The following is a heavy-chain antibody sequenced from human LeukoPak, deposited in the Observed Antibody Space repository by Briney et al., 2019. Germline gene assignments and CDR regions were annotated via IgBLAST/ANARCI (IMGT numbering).Heavy chain of an antibody. CDR1: GFTFSSHW. Sequence: GGSLRLSCAASGFTFSSHWMSWVRQAPGKGQEWVANIKQDGSENYYVDSVKGRFTISRDNAKNSLYLQMNSLRAEDTAVYYCAREIRRSGPDGRLDYWGQGTLVTVSS. CDR2: IKQDGSEN. D-gene: IGHD3-3*01. V-gene: IGHV3-7*03. J-gene: IGHJ4*02. CDR3: AREIRRSGPDGRLDY.